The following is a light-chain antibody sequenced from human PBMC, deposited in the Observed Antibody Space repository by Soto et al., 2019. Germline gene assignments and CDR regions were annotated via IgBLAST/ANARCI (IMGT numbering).Light chain of an antibody. J-gene: IGKJ1*01. CDR2: AVS. V-gene: IGKV1-39*01. CDR3: QQSYGTPKT. CDR1: QSISNF. Sequence: DIQMTQSPSSLSASVGDRVIITCRASQSISNFLNWYQQKPGKAPNLLIYAVSNLQSGVPSRFSGSGSGTEFTLTIASLLPEDFATYYCQQSYGTPKTFGQGTKVDI.